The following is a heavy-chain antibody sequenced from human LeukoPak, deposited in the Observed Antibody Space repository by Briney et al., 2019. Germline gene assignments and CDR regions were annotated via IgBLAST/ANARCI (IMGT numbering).Heavy chain of an antibody. J-gene: IGHJ6*03. CDR1: DNTFPMYG. CDR2: ISTYNGNT. Sequence: ASVKVSCKASDNTFPMYGITWVRQAPGQGLEWMGWISTYNGNTQYAQSLQGRVTLTTDTSTTTAYMELRSLRSNDTAVYYCAAPVKGAYSYSHMAAWGKGPTFTVSS. V-gene: IGHV1-18*01. CDR3: AAPVKGAYSYSHMAA. D-gene: IGHD3-10*01.